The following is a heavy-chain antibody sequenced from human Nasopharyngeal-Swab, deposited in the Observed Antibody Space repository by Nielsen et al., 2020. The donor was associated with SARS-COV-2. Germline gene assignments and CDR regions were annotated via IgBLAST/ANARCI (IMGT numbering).Heavy chain of an antibody. CDR1: GFTFSSYW. V-gene: IGHV3-7*01. Sequence: GESLKISCAASGFTFSSYWMSWVRQAPGKGLEWVANIKQDGSEKYYVDSVKGRFTIPRDNAKNSLYLQMNSLRAEDTAVYYCARDRYYGTTVLDAFDIWGQGTMVTVSS. J-gene: IGHJ3*02. CDR3: ARDRYYGTTVLDAFDI. CDR2: IKQDGSEK. D-gene: IGHD4-17*01.